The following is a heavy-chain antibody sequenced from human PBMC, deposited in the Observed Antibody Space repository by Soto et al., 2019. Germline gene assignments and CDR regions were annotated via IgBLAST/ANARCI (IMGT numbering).Heavy chain of an antibody. V-gene: IGHV1-2*04. Sequence: GASVKVSCKASGYTFTGYYMHWVRQAPGQGLEWMGWINPNSGGTNYAQKFQGWVTMTRDTSISTAYMELSRLRSDDTAVYYCARDSPLGYCSGGSCYSLAFDYWGQGTLVTV. CDR1: GYTFTGYY. J-gene: IGHJ4*02. CDR2: INPNSGGT. D-gene: IGHD2-15*01. CDR3: ARDSPLGYCSGGSCYSLAFDY.